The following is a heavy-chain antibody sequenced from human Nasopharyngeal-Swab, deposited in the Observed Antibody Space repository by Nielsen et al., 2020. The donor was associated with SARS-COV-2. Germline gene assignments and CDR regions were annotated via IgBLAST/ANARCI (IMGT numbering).Heavy chain of an antibody. V-gene: IGHV4-39*01. D-gene: IGHD3-3*01. Sequence: WIRQPPGKGLAWIASIYYAGSSSYSGRTYYNPSLENRFTISVDTSKNRFSLKVNSVTAADTAVYYCARHQDDFWSGYFVFDCWGQGALVTVSS. J-gene: IGHJ4*02. CDR2: IYYAGSSSYSGRT. CDR3: ARHQDDFWSGYFVFDC.